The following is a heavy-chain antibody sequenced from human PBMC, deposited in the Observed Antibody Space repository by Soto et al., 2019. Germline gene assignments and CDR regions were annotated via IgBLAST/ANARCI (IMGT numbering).Heavy chain of an antibody. V-gene: IGHV3-30*03. D-gene: IGHD5-12*01. CDR3: ATTLHIVATFSSY. CDR2: ISYDGSNK. CDR1: GFTFSSYG. J-gene: IGHJ4*02. Sequence: VGSLRLSCAASGFTFSSYGMHWVRQAPGKGLEWVAVISYDGSNKYYADSVKGRFTISRDNSKNTLYLQMNSLRAEDTAVYYCATTLHIVATFSSYWGQGTLATVSS.